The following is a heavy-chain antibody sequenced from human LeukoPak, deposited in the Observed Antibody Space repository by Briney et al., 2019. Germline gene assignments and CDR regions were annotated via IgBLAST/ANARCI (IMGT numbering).Heavy chain of an antibody. V-gene: IGHV3-48*04. J-gene: IGHJ4*02. CDR3: ARAMSTFGGVRNYFDS. CDR2: VSISSGTI. Sequence: GGSLRLSCAASGFTVSSNYMSWVRQAPGKGLEWISFVSISSGTIYYADSVKGRFSISRDNAKSSLDLQMNSLRAEDTAVYYCARAMSTFGGVRNYFDSWGQGTLVTVSS. CDR1: GFTVSSNY. D-gene: IGHD3-16*01.